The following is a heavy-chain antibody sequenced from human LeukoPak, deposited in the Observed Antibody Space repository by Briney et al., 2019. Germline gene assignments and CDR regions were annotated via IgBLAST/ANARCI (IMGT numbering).Heavy chain of an antibody. D-gene: IGHD2-8*01. Sequence: GESLKISCKGSEYSFTSYWIGWVRQMPGKGLEWMGIIYPGDSDTRYSPSFQGQVTISADKSITTAYLQWSSLKASDTAMYYCARHRTSWSPDAFDIWGQGTMVTVSS. J-gene: IGHJ3*02. CDR3: ARHRTSWSPDAFDI. V-gene: IGHV5-51*01. CDR2: IYPGDSDT. CDR1: EYSFTSYW.